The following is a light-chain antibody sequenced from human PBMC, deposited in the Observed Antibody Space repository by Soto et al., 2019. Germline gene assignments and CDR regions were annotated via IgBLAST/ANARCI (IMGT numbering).Light chain of an antibody. CDR1: SSDVGGYNY. J-gene: IGLJ2*01. V-gene: IGLV2-14*03. CDR3: SSYTSSITHV. Sequence: QSALTQPASVSGSPGQSITISCTGTSSDVGGYNYVSWYQQHPGKAPKLMIYDVSNRPSGVSNRFPGSKSGNTASLTISGLQAEDEADYYCSSYTSSITHVFGGGTKVTVL. CDR2: DVS.